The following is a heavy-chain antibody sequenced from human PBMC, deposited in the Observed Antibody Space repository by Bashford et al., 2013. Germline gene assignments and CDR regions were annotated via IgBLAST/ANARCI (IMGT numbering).Heavy chain of an antibody. J-gene: IGHJ4*02. CDR2: ISPSGGST. V-gene: IGHV3-23*01. D-gene: IGHD1-14*01. CDR3: VRDLLRWNHMLTDS. Sequence: VRQAPGKGLEWVSAISPSGGSTYYADSVRGRFIISRDNSKNTLYLEMNSLRVEDTALYYCVRDLLRWNHMLTDSWGQGTLVTVSS.